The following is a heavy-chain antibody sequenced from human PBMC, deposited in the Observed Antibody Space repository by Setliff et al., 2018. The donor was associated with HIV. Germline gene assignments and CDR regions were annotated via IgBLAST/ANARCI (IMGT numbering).Heavy chain of an antibody. CDR2: ISSSGSTI. D-gene: IGHD3-22*01. CDR3: AKCGGDYYDSSGTTYYGMDV. J-gene: IGHJ6*02. Sequence: GGSLRLSCAASGFTFSDHYMSWIRQAPGKGLQWVSDISSSGSTIYYADSVKGRFTISRDNARNSLYLQMNSLRAEDTAVYYCAKCGGDYYDSSGTTYYGMDVWGQGTTVTVSS. CDR1: GFTFSDHY. V-gene: IGHV3-11*01.